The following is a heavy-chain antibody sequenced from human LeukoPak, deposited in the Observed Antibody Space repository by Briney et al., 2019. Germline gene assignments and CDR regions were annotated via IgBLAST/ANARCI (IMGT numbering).Heavy chain of an antibody. V-gene: IGHV3-23*01. CDR3: ASAPGYSSGWYPRGDFDY. CDR1: GFTFSTCA. D-gene: IGHD6-19*01. J-gene: IGHJ4*02. CDR2: ISGSGGST. Sequence: GGSLRLSCGASGFTFSTCAMNWIRQAPGKGLEWVSAISGSGGSTYYADSVKGRFTISRDNSKNALYLQMNSLRAEDTAVYYCASAPGYSSGWYPRGDFDYWGQGTLVTVSS.